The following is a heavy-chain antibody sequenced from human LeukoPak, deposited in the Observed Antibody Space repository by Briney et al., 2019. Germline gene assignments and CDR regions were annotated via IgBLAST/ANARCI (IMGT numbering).Heavy chain of an antibody. CDR3: ARDPGTSHLAWDF. J-gene: IGHJ4*02. V-gene: IGHV4-59*12. D-gene: IGHD2-2*01. CDR2: IYYRGST. Sequence: SETLSLTCTVSGGSINNYYWSWIRQPPGKGLEWIGYIYYRGSTNYNPSLKSRVTISVDTSKNQLSLKLSSVTAADTAVYYCARDPGTSHLAWDFWGQGALVTVSS. CDR1: GGSINNYY.